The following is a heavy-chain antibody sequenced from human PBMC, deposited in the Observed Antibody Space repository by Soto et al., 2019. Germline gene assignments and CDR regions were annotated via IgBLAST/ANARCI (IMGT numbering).Heavy chain of an antibody. CDR2: IIPILGIA. CDR3: ARKSGSYHDAFDI. J-gene: IGHJ3*02. Sequence: SVKVSCKASGGTFSSYTISWVRQAPGQGLEWMVRIIPILGIANYAQKFQGRVTITADKSTSTAYMELSSLRSEDTAVYYCARKSGSYHDAFDIWGQGTMVTVSS. CDR1: GGTFSSYT. V-gene: IGHV1-69*02. D-gene: IGHD1-26*01.